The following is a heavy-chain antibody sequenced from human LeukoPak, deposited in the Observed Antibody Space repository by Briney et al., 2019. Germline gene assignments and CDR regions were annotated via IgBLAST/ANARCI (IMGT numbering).Heavy chain of an antibody. CDR3: AKAAVGATTGFGRSDP. CDR1: GFTSSSYW. CDR2: ISGSGGST. D-gene: IGHD1-26*01. V-gene: IGHV3-23*01. Sequence: GGSLRLSCAASGFTSSSYWMHWVRQAPGKGLEWVSAISGSGGSTYYADSVKGRFTISRDNSKNTLYLQMNSLRAEDTAVYYCAKAAVGATTGFGRSDPWGQGTLVTVSS. J-gene: IGHJ5*02.